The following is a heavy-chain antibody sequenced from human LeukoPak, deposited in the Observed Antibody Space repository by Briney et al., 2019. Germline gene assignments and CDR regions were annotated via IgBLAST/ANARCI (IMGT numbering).Heavy chain of an antibody. V-gene: IGHV1-18*01. J-gene: IGHJ4*02. CDR3: ARESYDSSGYYPGY. CDR1: GYTFTSFG. D-gene: IGHD3-22*01. Sequence: ASVKVSCKASGYTFTSFGISWVRQAPGQGLEWMGWISAYNGNTNYAQKLQGRVTMTTDTSTSTAYMELRSLRSDDTAVYYCARESYDSSGYYPGYWGQGTLVTVSS. CDR2: ISAYNGNT.